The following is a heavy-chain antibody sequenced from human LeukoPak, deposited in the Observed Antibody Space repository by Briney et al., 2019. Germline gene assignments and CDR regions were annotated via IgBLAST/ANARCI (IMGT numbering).Heavy chain of an antibody. V-gene: IGHV3-73*01. CDR2: IRNKANNYAT. CDR1: GFTFSDST. Sequence: QPGGSLRLSCAASGFTFSDSTMHWVRQASGKGLEWVGRIRNKANNYATAYATSVKGRFTFSRDDSKNTAYLQMNSLKTEDTALYYCVRGAASGSYYGLGVWGQGATVTVSS. D-gene: IGHD1-26*01. J-gene: IGHJ6*02. CDR3: VRGAASGSYYGLGV.